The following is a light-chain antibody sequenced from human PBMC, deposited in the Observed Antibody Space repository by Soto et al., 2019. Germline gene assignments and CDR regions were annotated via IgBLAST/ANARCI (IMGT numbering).Light chain of an antibody. Sequence: VLTQSPCTLSVSAGDRATLSCRGSQSVSSSYLAWYQQKPGQAPRLLIHGASSRATGIPDRLRGSGSGTDLTLTISSLEPEDSAVYYCQDSSTSPWPFGQGTKVDIK. J-gene: IGKJ1*01. CDR3: QDSSTSPWP. CDR2: GAS. CDR1: QSVSSSY. V-gene: IGKV3-20*01.